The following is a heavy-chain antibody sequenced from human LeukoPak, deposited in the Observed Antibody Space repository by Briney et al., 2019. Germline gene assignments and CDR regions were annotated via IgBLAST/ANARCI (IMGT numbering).Heavy chain of an antibody. Sequence: GGSLRLSCAASGFTFSSYPMHWVRQAPGKGLEWVAVISDDGSNKNYADSVKGRFTISRDNSKNTLYLQMNSLRAEDTAVYYCARHASITMIVFEPYFDYWGQGTLVTVSS. J-gene: IGHJ4*02. D-gene: IGHD3-22*01. CDR3: ARHASITMIVFEPYFDY. CDR1: GFTFSSYP. V-gene: IGHV3-30*04. CDR2: ISDDGSNK.